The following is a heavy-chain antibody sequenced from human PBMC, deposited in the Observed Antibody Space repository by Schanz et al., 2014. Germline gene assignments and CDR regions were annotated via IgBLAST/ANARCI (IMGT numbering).Heavy chain of an antibody. CDR3: ARDHTTESYYSAGPPIDY. V-gene: IGHV3-33*01. D-gene: IGHD1-26*01. CDR1: GFTFSSYG. J-gene: IGHJ4*02. CDR2: IWYDGSNK. Sequence: AHLVESGGGLVKPGGSLTLSCAASGFTFSSYGMHWVRQAPGKGLEWVAVIWYDGSNKYYADSVKGRFTISRDNSKNTLFLQMNSLRAEDTAVYYCARDHTTESYYSAGPPIDYWGQGTLLTVSS.